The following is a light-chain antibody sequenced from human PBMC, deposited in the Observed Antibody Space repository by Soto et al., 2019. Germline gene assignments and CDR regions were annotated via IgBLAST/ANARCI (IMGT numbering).Light chain of an antibody. Sequence: QSVLTQPPSASGTPGQRVTISCSGSRSNIGSNTVNWYQQLPGTAPKLLIYSNNQRPSGVPDRFSGSKSGTSASLAISGLQSEDEADYSCAAWDDSLNGPVFGGGTKLTVL. CDR2: SNN. J-gene: IGLJ2*01. CDR3: AAWDDSLNGPV. V-gene: IGLV1-44*01. CDR1: RSNIGSNT.